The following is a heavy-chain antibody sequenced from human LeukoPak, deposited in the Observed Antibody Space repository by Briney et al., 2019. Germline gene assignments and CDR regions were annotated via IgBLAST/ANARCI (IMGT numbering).Heavy chain of an antibody. CDR3: ASIVRATTGLDC. CDR1: GFTFSSYA. V-gene: IGHV3-74*01. Sequence: QPGGSLRLSCAASGFTFSSYAMSWVRQAPGKGLVWVSRINSDGSSTSYADSVKGRFTISRDNAKNTLYLQMNSLRAEDTAVYYCASIVRATTGLDCWGQGTLVTVSS. D-gene: IGHD1-26*01. J-gene: IGHJ4*02. CDR2: INSDGSST.